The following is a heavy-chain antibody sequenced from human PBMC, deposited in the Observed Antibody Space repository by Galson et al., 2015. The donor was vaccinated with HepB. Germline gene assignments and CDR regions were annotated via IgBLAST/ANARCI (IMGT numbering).Heavy chain of an antibody. Sequence: VSGGSISSHYWSWIRQPPGKGLEWIGYVFYSGMTKYNPSLKSRVTISVDTSRNQFSLKVSSVTTTDTAVYYCARGGGPYYYYGMDVWGQGTTVTISS. V-gene: IGHV4-59*11. J-gene: IGHJ6*02. CDR1: GGSISSHY. D-gene: IGHD2-15*01. CDR2: VFYSGMT. CDR3: ARGGGPYYYYGMDV.